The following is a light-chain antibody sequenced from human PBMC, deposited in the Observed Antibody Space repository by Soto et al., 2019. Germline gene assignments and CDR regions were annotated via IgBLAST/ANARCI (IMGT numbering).Light chain of an antibody. CDR2: DVS. V-gene: IGLV2-14*03. CDR1: NNDIGADKF. CDR3: TSFTTNLSFV. J-gene: IGLJ1*01. Sequence: QSALTQPASVSGSPGQSITITSTGSNNDIGADKFVSWYQQHPGEAPKLIIFDVSNRPSGVSHRFSGSKSGNTASLTISRLQAEDESDYYCTSFTTNLSFVFGTGTKLTVL.